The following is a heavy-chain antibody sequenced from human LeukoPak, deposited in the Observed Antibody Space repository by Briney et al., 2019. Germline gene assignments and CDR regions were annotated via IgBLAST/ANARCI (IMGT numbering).Heavy chain of an antibody. D-gene: IGHD2-15*01. CDR3: ARGNYCSGGSCSVFYFDY. J-gene: IGHJ4*02. Sequence: PSETLSLTCTVPGGSISNYYWSWIRQSAGKRLEWIGRIYISGSTNYNPSLKSRVTMSVDTSKNQFSLKLSSVTAADTALYYCARGNYCSGGSCSVFYFDYWGQGTLVTVSS. CDR2: IYISGST. V-gene: IGHV4-4*07. CDR1: GGSISNYY.